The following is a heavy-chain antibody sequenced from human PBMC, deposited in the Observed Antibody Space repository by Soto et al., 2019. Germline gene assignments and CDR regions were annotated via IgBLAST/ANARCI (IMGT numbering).Heavy chain of an antibody. V-gene: IGHV1-18*01. D-gene: IGHD1-1*01. CDR3: ARGRYGDY. J-gene: IGHJ4*02. CDR2: ISAHNGNT. CDR1: GYGFTTYG. Sequence: QVHLVQSGAEVKKPGASVKVSCKGSGYGFTTYGITWVRQAPGQGLEWMAWISAHNGNTNYAQKLQGRVTVTRDTSTCTAYMELRSLGSDDTAVYYCARGRYGDYWGQGALVTVSS.